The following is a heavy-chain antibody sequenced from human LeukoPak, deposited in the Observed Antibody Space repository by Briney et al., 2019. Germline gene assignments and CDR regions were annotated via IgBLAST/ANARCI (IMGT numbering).Heavy chain of an antibody. V-gene: IGHV4-59*01. CDR2: IYYSGST. CDR1: GGSISSYY. D-gene: IGHD3-10*01. Sequence: PSETLSLTCTVSGGSISSYYWSWIRQPPGKGLEWIGYIYYSGSTNYNPSLKSRVTISVDTSKNQFSLKLSSVTAADTAVYYCARDRFSGSGSYYRPWYFDLWGRGTLVTVSS. J-gene: IGHJ2*01. CDR3: ARDRFSGSGSYYRPWYFDL.